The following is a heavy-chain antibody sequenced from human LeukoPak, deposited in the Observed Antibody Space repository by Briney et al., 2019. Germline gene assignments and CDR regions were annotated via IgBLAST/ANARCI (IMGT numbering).Heavy chain of an antibody. Sequence: SETLSLTCTVSGGSISSSSYYWGWLRQPPGKGLEWVGSIYYSGSTYYNPSLKSRVTISVDTSKNQFSLKLSSVTAADTAVYYCARVPYDFWSGSRDWYFDLWGRGTLVTVSS. CDR3: ARVPYDFWSGSRDWYFDL. V-gene: IGHV4-39*07. CDR2: IYYSGST. D-gene: IGHD3-3*01. J-gene: IGHJ2*01. CDR1: GGSISSSSYY.